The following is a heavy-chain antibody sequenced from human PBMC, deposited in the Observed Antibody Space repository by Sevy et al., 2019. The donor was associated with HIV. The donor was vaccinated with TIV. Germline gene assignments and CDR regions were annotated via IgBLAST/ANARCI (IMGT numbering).Heavy chain of an antibody. CDR3: TTDPPYYDFWSGYYNPSLEDY. Sequence: GASLILSCSAPGFTFSNAWMSWFRQAPGKGLDWVGLIKSITGGGTIDYAEPVKGRFTISRDDSKNTLYLQMNSLKTEDTAVYYCTTDPPYYDFWSGYYNPSLEDYWGQGTLVTVSS. CDR2: IKSITGGGTI. D-gene: IGHD3-3*01. J-gene: IGHJ4*02. CDR1: GFTFSNAW. V-gene: IGHV3-15*01.